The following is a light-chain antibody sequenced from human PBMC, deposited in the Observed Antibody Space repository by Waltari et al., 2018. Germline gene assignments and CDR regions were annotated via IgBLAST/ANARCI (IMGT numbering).Light chain of an antibody. CDR3: QTGGHGTWV. Sequence: QLLLTQSPSASASLGASVTLTRTLSSGHSSNVIAWLQQQPEKGPRYWMKINSDGSHSKGDKIPDRFSGSSSGTEHYLTISSLQAEDEADYYCQTGGHGTWVFGGGTKLTVL. V-gene: IGLV4-69*01. CDR2: INSDGSH. CDR1: SGHSSNV. J-gene: IGLJ3*02.